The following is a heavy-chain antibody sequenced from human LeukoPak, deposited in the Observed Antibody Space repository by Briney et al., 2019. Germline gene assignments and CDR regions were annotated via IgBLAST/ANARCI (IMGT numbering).Heavy chain of an antibody. Sequence: GGSLRLSCAASGFTFSDYYMSWIRQAPGKGLKWVSYISSSGSTIYYADSVKGRFTISRDNAKNSLYLQMNSLRAEDTAVYYCASGVAVAGYYFDYWGQGTLVTVSS. V-gene: IGHV3-11*01. D-gene: IGHD6-19*01. J-gene: IGHJ4*02. CDR3: ASGVAVAGYYFDY. CDR2: ISSSGSTI. CDR1: GFTFSDYY.